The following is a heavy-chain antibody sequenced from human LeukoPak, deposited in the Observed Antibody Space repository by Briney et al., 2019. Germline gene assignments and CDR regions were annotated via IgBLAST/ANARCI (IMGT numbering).Heavy chain of an antibody. Sequence: ASVKVSCKASGYTFKNYGFSWVRQAPGQGLEWMGWVSTYNGNTNYAQKLQGRVTMTTDTSTSTAYMELRSLRSDDTAVYYCARATFGDYGSDYFDYWGQGTLVTVSS. CDR2: VSTYNGNT. J-gene: IGHJ4*02. CDR3: ARATFGDYGSDYFDY. V-gene: IGHV1-18*01. CDR1: GYTFKNYG. D-gene: IGHD4-17*01.